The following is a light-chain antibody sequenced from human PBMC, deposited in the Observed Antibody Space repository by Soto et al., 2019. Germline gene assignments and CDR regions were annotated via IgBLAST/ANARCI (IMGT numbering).Light chain of an antibody. V-gene: IGLV2-14*03. CDR2: DVY. Sequence: QSALTQPASVSGSPGQSITLSCTGTSGDVGGHNAVSWYQQHPGKAPKLLIYDVYNRPSGASNRFSGSKSGNTASLTISGLQAEDEADFYWSSYERSGAYVFGTGTKVTVL. J-gene: IGLJ1*01. CDR3: SSYERSGAYV. CDR1: SGDVGGHNA.